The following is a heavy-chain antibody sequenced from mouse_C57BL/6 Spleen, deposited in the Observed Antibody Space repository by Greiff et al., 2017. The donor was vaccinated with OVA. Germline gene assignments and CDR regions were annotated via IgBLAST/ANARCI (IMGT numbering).Heavy chain of an antibody. CDR1: GYTFTSYW. J-gene: IGHJ2*01. V-gene: IGHV1-64*01. CDR2: IHPNSGST. CDR3: ARKATFFDY. Sequence: VQLQESGAELVKPGASVKLSCKASGYTFTSYWMHWVKQRPGQGLEWIGMIHPNSGSTNYNEKFKSKATLTVDKSSSTAYMQLSSLTSEDSAVYYCARKATFFDYWGQGTTLTVSS. D-gene: IGHD3-2*02.